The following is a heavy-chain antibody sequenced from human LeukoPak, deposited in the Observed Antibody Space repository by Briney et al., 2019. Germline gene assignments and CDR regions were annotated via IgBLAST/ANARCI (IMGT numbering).Heavy chain of an antibody. D-gene: IGHD3-16*01. CDR2: IYYSGGT. V-gene: IGHV4-59*11. CDR3: ARDTDPWGAFDI. Sequence: PSEPLSLTCRVSGGSISSHYWSWIRQPPGKGLEWIGYIYYSGGTNYNPSLKSRVSISIDTSKIQFSLKLSSVTAADTAVYYCARDTDPWGAFDIWGQGTMVTVFS. J-gene: IGHJ3*02. CDR1: GGSISSHY.